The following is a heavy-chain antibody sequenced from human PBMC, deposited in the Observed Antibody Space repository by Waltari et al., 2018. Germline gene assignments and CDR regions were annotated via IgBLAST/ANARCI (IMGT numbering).Heavy chain of an antibody. Sequence: QAQLMQSGAEVKQPGASVKVSCKASGYAFSGFYIHWVRQAPGQGLEVLGWINPNSGDTHHAPKFQDSGTLTRDTSITTTYLELSSLTSDDAAVYFCARDQYGGYPPNAFDLWGQGTKVTVSS. CDR2: INPNSGDT. V-gene: IGHV1-2*02. D-gene: IGHD3-16*02. CDR3: ARDQYGGYPPNAFDL. J-gene: IGHJ3*01. CDR1: GYAFSGFY.